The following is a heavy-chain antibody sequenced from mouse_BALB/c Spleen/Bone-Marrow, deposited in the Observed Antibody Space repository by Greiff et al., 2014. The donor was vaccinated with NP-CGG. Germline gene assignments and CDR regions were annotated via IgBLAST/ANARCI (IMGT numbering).Heavy chain of an antibody. Sequence: QVQLKESGPGLVAPSQSLSITFTVSGVSLTSYGVHWVRQPPGKGLEWLGVIWAGGSTNYNSALMSRLSISKDNSKSQVFLKMNSLQTDDTAMYYCAREGPTMITTDFDYWGQGTTLTVSS. V-gene: IGHV2-9*02. CDR3: AREGPTMITTDFDY. D-gene: IGHD2-4*01. CDR2: IWAGGST. J-gene: IGHJ2*01. CDR1: GVSLTSYG.